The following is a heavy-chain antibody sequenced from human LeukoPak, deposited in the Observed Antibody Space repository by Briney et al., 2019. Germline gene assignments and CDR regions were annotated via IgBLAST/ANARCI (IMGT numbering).Heavy chain of an antibody. J-gene: IGHJ6*03. CDR3: ARRLGRKFGERFYYYHYLDV. CDR1: GGSFSGYY. D-gene: IGHD3-10*01. Sequence: SETLSLTCAVYGGSFSGYYWSWIRQPPGKGLEWIGEINHSGSTKYNPSLKNQVTISVDTSKNQFSLKLSSVTAADTAVYYCARRLGRKFGERFYYYHYLDVWGKGTTVTISS. CDR2: INHSGST. V-gene: IGHV4-34*01.